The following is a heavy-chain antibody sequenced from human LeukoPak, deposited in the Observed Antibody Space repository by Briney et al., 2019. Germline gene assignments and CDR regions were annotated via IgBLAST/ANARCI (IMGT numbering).Heavy chain of an antibody. V-gene: IGHV3-23*01. CDR2: ISGSGGST. Sequence: PGGSLRLSCAASGFTFSSYAMSWVPQAPGKGLEWVSAISGSGGSTYYADSVKGRFTISRDNSKNTLYLQMNSLRAEDTAVYYCAKEDVDIVATILYYFDYWGQGTLVTVSS. CDR1: GFTFSSYA. CDR3: AKEDVDIVATILYYFDY. D-gene: IGHD5-12*01. J-gene: IGHJ4*02.